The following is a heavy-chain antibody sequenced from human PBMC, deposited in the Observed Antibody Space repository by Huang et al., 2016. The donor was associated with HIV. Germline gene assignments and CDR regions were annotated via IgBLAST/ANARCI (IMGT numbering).Heavy chain of an antibody. V-gene: IGHV4-39*01. D-gene: IGHD3-10*01. J-gene: IGHJ6*03. CDR2: IYYKGSP. CDR3: ARHREGPVAYYSGWGSHLNYMDV. Sequence: QLLLQESGPGLVKPSEALALTCAVSGGSIRSSDYHWGWIRQPPGKGLEWIGSIYYKGSPHYSPSLKSRVTMAVDTSKNLFFLNLTSMTAADTAVYYCARHREGPVAYYSGWGSHLNYMDVWGRGRTVVVSS. CDR1: GGSIRSSDYH.